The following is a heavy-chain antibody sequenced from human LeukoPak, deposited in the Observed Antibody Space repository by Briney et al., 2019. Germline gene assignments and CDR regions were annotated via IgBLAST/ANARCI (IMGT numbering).Heavy chain of an antibody. D-gene: IGHD3-10*01. CDR3: ARHYVSGSNNNYYNRDV. Sequence: ASVKVSCKASGYTFTSYDINWVRQATGQGLEWMGWMNPNSGNTGYAQKFQGGVTMTRNTSISTAYMELSSLRSEDTAVYYCARHYVSGSNNNYYNRDVWGKGTTVTVSS. CDR1: GYTFTSYD. V-gene: IGHV1-8*01. CDR2: MNPNSGNT. J-gene: IGHJ6*03.